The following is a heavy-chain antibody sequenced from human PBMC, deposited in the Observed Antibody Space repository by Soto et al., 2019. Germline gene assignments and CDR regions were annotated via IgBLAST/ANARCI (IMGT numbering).Heavy chain of an antibody. CDR3: ASRTYAMDV. J-gene: IGHJ6*02. Sequence: QVQLQESGPGLVKPSGTLSLTCAVSGGSISSSNWWSWVRQPPGKGLEWIGEIFHNGNTYSNPSRTGRVTMSVDKSKTQFSLNLNSVTAADTAVYYCASRTYAMDVWGQGTTVTVSS. CDR2: IFHNGNT. V-gene: IGHV4-4*02. CDR1: GGSISSSNW.